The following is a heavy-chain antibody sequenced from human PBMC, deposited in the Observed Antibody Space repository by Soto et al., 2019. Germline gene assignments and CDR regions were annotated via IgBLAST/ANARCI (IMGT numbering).Heavy chain of an antibody. J-gene: IGHJ4*02. Sequence: EVQLLESGGGLVQPGGSLRLSCAASGFTFRNYAMSWVRQTPGKGLEWVSTISGNGGSTYNADSVKGRFTISRDNSKNTLYLQMNSLRAEDTSVYYCAKERAARGIDYWGQGSLVTVSS. D-gene: IGHD6-6*01. CDR2: ISGNGGST. CDR1: GFTFRNYA. V-gene: IGHV3-23*01. CDR3: AKERAARGIDY.